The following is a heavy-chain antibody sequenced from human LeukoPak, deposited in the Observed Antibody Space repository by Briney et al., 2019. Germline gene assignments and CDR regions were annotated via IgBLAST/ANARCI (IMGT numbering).Heavy chain of an antibody. Sequence: EASVKVSCKASGYTFTSYGISWVRQAPGQGLEWMGWISAYNGNTNYAQKLQGRVTMTTDTSTSTAYMELRSLRSEDMAVYYCAVGDYYYDTRFDYWGQGTLVTVSS. J-gene: IGHJ4*02. V-gene: IGHV1-18*03. CDR3: AVGDYYYDTRFDY. D-gene: IGHD3-22*01. CDR2: ISAYNGNT. CDR1: GYTFTSYG.